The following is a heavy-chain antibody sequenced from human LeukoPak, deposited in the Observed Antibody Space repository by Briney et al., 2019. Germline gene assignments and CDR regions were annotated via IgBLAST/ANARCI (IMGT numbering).Heavy chain of an antibody. V-gene: IGHV3-23*01. Sequence: GGSLRLSCAASGFTFSSYAMSWVRQAPGKGLEWVSAISGSGGSTYYADSVKGRFTISRDNSKNTLYLQMNSLRAEDTAVYYWGKVNVFGGVAKYYFDYWGRETLVTFSS. CDR1: GFTFSSYA. J-gene: IGHJ4*02. D-gene: IGHD3-16*01. CDR2: ISGSGGST. CDR3: GKVNVFGGVAKYYFDY.